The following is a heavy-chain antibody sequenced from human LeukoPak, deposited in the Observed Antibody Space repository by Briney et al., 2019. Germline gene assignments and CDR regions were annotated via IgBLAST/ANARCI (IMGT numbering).Heavy chain of an antibody. J-gene: IGHJ4*02. Sequence: KAGESLKISCKGSGYTFTIYWIGWVRQMPGKGLEWMGIIFPGDSNTRYSPSFQGQVTISADKSISTAYLQWSSLKASDTAIYYCARGDTTFDYWGQGTLVTVSS. CDR1: GYTFTIYW. V-gene: IGHV5-51*01. D-gene: IGHD5-18*01. CDR2: IFPGDSNT. CDR3: ARGDTTFDY.